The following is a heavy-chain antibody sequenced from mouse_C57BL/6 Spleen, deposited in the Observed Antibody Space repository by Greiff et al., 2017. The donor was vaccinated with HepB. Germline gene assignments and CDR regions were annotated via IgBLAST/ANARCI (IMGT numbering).Heavy chain of an antibody. V-gene: IGHV5-9-1*02. J-gene: IGHJ4*01. Sequence: EVMLVESGEGLVKPGGSLKLSCAASGFTFSSYAMSWVRQTPEKRLEWVAYISSGGDYIYYADTVKGRFTISRDNARNTLYLQMSSLKSEDTAMYYCTRDQGGPYAMDYWGQGTSVTVSS. CDR2: ISSGGDYI. D-gene: IGHD3-2*02. CDR3: TRDQGGPYAMDY. CDR1: GFTFSSYA.